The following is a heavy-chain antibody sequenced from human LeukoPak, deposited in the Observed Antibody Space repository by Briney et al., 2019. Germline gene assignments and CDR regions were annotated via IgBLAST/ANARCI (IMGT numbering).Heavy chain of an antibody. J-gene: IGHJ4*02. CDR3: AKDCNGGNCYIDY. CDR1: GFTLRNYA. D-gene: IGHD2-15*01. Sequence: GGSLRLSCKTSGFTLRNYAMSWVRHPPGKGLEWVSGMSGRGVSTYYADSVKGRFTISSDTSKNTLYLQMNSLRAEDTAIYYCAKDCNGGNCYIDYWGQGTLVTVAS. V-gene: IGHV3-23*01. CDR2: MSGRGVST.